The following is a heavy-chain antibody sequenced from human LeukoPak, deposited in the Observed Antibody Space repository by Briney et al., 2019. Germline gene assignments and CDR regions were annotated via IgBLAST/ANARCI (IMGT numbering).Heavy chain of an antibody. CDR3: ARDSRATMVRGVTYFDY. CDR2: INHSGST. CDR1: GGSFSGYY. V-gene: IGHV4-34*01. Sequence: SETLSLTCAVYGGSFSGYYWSWIRQPPGKGLEWIGEINHSGSTSYNPSLKSRVTISVDTSKNQFSLKLSSVTAADTAVYYCARDSRATMVRGVTYFDYWGQGTLVTVSS. D-gene: IGHD3-10*01. J-gene: IGHJ4*02.